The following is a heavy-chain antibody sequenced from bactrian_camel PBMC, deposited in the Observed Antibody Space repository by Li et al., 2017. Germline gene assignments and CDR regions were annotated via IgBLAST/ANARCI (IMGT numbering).Heavy chain of an antibody. CDR2: IGTDGKT. D-gene: IGHD3*01. CDR1: VYTSGFWC. Sequence: HVQLVESGGKTVQAGDSLRLACTSNVYTSGFWCMAWFRHGREAVATIGTDGKTTYAKSVEGRFTISQDSDKNTVALQLNNLEPEDTAMYYCAAGGMGPALNPSSFAYWGQGTQVTVS. CDR3: AAGGMGPALNPSSFAY. V-gene: IGHV3S55*01. J-gene: IGHJ6*01.